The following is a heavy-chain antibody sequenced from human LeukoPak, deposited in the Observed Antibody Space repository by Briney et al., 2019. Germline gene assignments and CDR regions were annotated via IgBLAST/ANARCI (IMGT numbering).Heavy chain of an antibody. J-gene: IGHJ4*02. CDR1: GFTFTNYW. V-gene: IGHV3-74*01. CDR3: GTVFDH. Sequence: PGGSLRLSCAASGFTFTNYWMHWVRQAPGKGLVWVSRIDIDGTGTSYADSVKGRFTISRDNAKNTVSLQMNSLKAEDTAVYYCGTVFDHWGPGILVTVS. CDR2: IDIDGTGT.